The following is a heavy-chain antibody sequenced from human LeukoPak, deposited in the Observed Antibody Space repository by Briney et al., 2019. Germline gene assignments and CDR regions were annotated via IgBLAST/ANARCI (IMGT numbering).Heavy chain of an antibody. CDR3: TSSSWYLLADY. J-gene: IGHJ4*02. D-gene: IGHD6-13*01. V-gene: IGHV3-49*04. Sequence: GGSLRLSCTASGFTFGDYAMSWVRQAPGKGLEWVGFIRSKAYGGTTEYAASVKGRFTIPRDDSKSIAYLQMNSLKTEDTAVYYCTSSSWYLLADYWGQGTLVTVSS. CDR1: GFTFGDYA. CDR2: IRSKAYGGTT.